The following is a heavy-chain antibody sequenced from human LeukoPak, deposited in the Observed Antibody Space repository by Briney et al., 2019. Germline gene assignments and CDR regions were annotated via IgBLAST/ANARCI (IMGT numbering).Heavy chain of an antibody. CDR1: GLSFSGYY. CDR2: INNSGST. D-gene: IGHD6-19*01. CDR3: ARRLYSSKAHFDY. J-gene: IGHJ4*02. Sequence: PSETLSLTCAGYGLSFSGYYWSWIRQPPGKGLEGIGEINNSGSTNYKPSLTSRVTISVDTSKNQFSLKLSSVTAADPDVYYCARRLYSSKAHFDYWGQGTLVTVSS. V-gene: IGHV4-34*01.